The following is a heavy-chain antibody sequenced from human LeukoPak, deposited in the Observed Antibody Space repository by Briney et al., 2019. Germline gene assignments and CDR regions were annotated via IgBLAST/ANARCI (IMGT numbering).Heavy chain of an antibody. V-gene: IGHV3-23*01. CDR3: AKQTSITIFGVAYFDY. Sequence: GGSLRLSCAASGFTFSSYAMSWVRQAPGKGLEWVSGISGSGGSTYYADSVKGRFTISRDNSRNTLYLQMNSLRAEDTAVYYCAKQTSITIFGVAYFDYWGQGTLVTVSS. CDR1: GFTFSSYA. J-gene: IGHJ4*02. CDR2: ISGSGGST. D-gene: IGHD3-3*01.